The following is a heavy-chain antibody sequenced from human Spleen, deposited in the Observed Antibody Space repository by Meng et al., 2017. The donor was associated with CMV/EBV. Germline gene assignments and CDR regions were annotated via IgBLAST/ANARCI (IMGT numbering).Heavy chain of an antibody. CDR1: GHSISSVYY. CDR3: AREDRAFDI. Sequence: SETLSLTCTVAGHSISSVYYWGWIRQPPGKGPEWIGSIYQSGSTYYKPSLRSRVTIAVDTTKNQFSLKLRSMTAADTAVYYCAREDRAFDIWGQGTMVTVSS. V-gene: IGHV4-38-2*02. D-gene: IGHD3-10*01. J-gene: IGHJ3*02. CDR2: IYQSGST.